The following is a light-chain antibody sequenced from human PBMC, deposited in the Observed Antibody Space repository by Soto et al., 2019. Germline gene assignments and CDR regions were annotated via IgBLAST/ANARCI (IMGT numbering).Light chain of an antibody. CDR1: QTLSNSF. V-gene: IGKV3-20*01. CDR2: DTS. CDR3: QQYGTSEII. J-gene: IGKJ5*01. Sequence: EIVLTQSPGTLSLSPRERATLXXRASQTLSNSFIAWYQQQPGQPPRPXIYDTSSRATGVPDRYSASGSGTDFTLTISRLEPEDFAVFFCQQYGTSEIIFGQGTRLEIK.